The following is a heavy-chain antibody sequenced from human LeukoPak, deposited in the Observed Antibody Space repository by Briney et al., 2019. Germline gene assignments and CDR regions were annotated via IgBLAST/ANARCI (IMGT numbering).Heavy chain of an antibody. D-gene: IGHD5-24*01. CDR2: IHASGST. Sequence: SETLSLTCTVSGGSISSGSYYWSWIRQPAGKGLEWIGRIHASGSTNYNPSLKSRVTISTDASKNQFSLKLTSVTAADTAVYYCARDVRDGYNLFDYWGQGTLVTVSS. V-gene: IGHV4-61*02. CDR3: ARDVRDGYNLFDY. CDR1: GGSISSGSYY. J-gene: IGHJ4*02.